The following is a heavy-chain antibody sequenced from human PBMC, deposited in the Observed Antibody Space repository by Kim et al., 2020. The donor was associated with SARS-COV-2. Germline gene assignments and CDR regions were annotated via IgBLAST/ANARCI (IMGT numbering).Heavy chain of an antibody. J-gene: IGHJ5*02. Sequence: KSRVTISVATSKNQFSLKLSSVTAADTAVYYCARAYYDFWSGYPPGWFDPWGQGTLVTVSS. V-gene: IGHV4-59*01. D-gene: IGHD3-3*01. CDR3: ARAYYDFWSGYPPGWFDP.